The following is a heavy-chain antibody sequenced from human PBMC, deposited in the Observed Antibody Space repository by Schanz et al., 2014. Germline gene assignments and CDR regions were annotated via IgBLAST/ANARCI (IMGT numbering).Heavy chain of an antibody. CDR3: ARRIWDGDYYYFDY. Sequence: QVQLQESGPGLVKPSETLSLTCTVSGGSISSYYWSWIRQPPGKGLEWIGFIYYRGNTNYNPSLRSRVTMSVASSKTDFPLKLSSVPAADTAVYYCARRIWDGDYYYFDYWGQGTLVTVSS. CDR2: IYYRGNT. CDR1: GGSISSYY. J-gene: IGHJ4*02. V-gene: IGHV4-59*08. D-gene: IGHD4-17*01.